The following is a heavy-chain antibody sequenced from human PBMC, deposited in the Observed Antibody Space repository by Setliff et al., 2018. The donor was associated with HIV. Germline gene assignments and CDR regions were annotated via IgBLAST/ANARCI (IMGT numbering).Heavy chain of an antibody. Sequence: SETLSLTCTVSGDSISTDYWTWIRQPPGKGLEWIGYIYNSASTSYNPSLKSRVTISVDTSKNQFFLNLSSVTATDSAVYYCARLGRPYSGQGWFDPWGQGTLVTVSS. D-gene: IGHD5-12*01. CDR3: ARLGRPYSGQGWFDP. J-gene: IGHJ5*02. V-gene: IGHV4-4*09. CDR1: GDSISTDY. CDR2: IYNSAST.